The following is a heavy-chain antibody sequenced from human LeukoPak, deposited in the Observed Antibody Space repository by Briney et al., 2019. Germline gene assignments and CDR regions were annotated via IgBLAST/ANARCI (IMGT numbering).Heavy chain of an antibody. J-gene: IGHJ4*02. D-gene: IGHD3-22*01. CDR2: INPNSGGT. CDR1: GYTFTGYY. CDR3: GAWSYDSSGYYYSDY. V-gene: IGHV1-2*06. Sequence: ASVKVSCKASGYTFTGYYMHWVRQAPGQGLEWMGRINPNSGGTNYAQKFQGRVTMTRDTSISTAYMELSRLRSDDTAVYYCGAWSYDSSGYYYSDYWGQGTLVTVSS.